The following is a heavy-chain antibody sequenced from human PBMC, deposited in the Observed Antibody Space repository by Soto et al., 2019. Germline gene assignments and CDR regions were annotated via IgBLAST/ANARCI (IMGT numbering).Heavy chain of an antibody. D-gene: IGHD3-3*01. J-gene: IGHJ4*02. Sequence: QVQLVESGGGVVQPGRSLRLSCAAPGFTFSSYAMHWVRQAPGKGLEWVAVISYDGSNKYYADSVKGRFTISRDNSKNTLYLQMNSLRAEDTAVYYCARAVNRFLEWLLSYFDYWGQGTLVTVSS. V-gene: IGHV3-30-3*01. CDR3: ARAVNRFLEWLLSYFDY. CDR1: GFTFSSYA. CDR2: ISYDGSNK.